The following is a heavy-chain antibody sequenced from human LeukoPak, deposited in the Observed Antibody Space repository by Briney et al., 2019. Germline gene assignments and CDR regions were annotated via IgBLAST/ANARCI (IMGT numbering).Heavy chain of an antibody. CDR1: GFTFSSYA. D-gene: IGHD3-22*01. CDR3: AREGRGYYDSSGYLHPADY. Sequence: GGSLRLSCAASGFTFSSYAMHWVRQAPGKGLEWVAVISFDGGNKYYADSVKGRFTISRDNSKNTLYLQMNSLRAEDTAVYYCAREGRGYYDSSGYLHPADYWGQGTLVTVSS. J-gene: IGHJ4*02. V-gene: IGHV3-30*04. CDR2: ISFDGGNK.